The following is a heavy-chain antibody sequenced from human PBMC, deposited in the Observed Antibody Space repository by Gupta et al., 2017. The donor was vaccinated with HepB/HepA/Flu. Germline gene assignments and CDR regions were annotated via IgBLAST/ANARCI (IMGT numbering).Heavy chain of an antibody. D-gene: IGHD5-12*01. CDR1: GFTFSSYG. Sequence: EAQLLESGGGLVQPGGSLRLTCAASGFTFSSYGMTWVRQAPGKGLEWVESIRTRGVETADADAGKGPLKIYRDEANNRLDLQLDGRSDEDKALYYFQTTARERSYSGRLDVLEPWGQGSLV. V-gene: IGHV3-23*01. J-gene: IGHJ5*02. CDR3: QTTARERSYSGRLDVLEP. CDR2: IRTRGVET.